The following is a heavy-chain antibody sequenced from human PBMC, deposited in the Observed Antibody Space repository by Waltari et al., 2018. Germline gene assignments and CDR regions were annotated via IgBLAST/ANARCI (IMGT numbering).Heavy chain of an antibody. D-gene: IGHD1-1*01. CDR3: ARAVPAGRYFDS. J-gene: IGHJ4*02. V-gene: IGHV4-30-2*01. CDR2: IYHRETT. CDR1: GGSLISDAYS. Sequence: QLQLQESGSGLVEPSQTLSLTCAVPGGSLISDAYSWSWIRQPPGEGLEWIGYIYHRETTHYNPSLQSRVTISLDRSKNQFFLKLTSLTAADTAVYYCARAVPAGRYFDSWGQGTLVTVSS.